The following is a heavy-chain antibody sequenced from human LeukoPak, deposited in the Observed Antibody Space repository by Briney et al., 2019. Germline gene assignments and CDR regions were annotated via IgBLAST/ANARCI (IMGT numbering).Heavy chain of an antibody. CDR1: GYTFTNYY. V-gene: IGHV1-46*01. D-gene: IGHD6-19*01. J-gene: IGHJ4*02. CDR3: ARGSSLISVAGNIDY. Sequence: ASVKVSCKASGYTFTNYYMHWVRQAPGQGLEWMGIINPSGGSTSYAQKFQGRVTMTRDTSTSTVYMELSSLRSEDTAVYHCARGSSLISVAGNIDYWGQGTLVTVSS. CDR2: INPSGGST.